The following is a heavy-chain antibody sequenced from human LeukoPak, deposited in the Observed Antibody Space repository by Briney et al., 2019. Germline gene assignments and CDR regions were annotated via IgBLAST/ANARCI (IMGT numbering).Heavy chain of an antibody. D-gene: IGHD3-10*01. V-gene: IGHV4-39*06. CDR3: ARGMVRGVFDY. CDR2: IYYSGST. CDR1: GCSISSSSYY. J-gene: IGHJ4*02. Sequence: SETLSLTCTVSGCSISSSSYYWVWIRQPPGKGLEWIGSIYYSGSTYYNPSLKSRVTISVDTSKNQLALKLSSVTAAETAVYYCARGMVRGVFDYWGQGTLVTVSS.